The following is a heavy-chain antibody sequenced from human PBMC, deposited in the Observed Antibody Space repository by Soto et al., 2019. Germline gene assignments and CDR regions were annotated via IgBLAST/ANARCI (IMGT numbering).Heavy chain of an antibody. V-gene: IGHV3-23*01. CDR2: ISGSGDTI. Sequence: EVQLLEAGGGLVQPGGSLRLSCAASGFTFSNYAMSWVRQAPGRGLEWVSSISGSGDTIYYADFVEGRFTISRDNSKNPLYLQMSSLRAVDTALYYCVKGPRSYSDFDYWGQGTLVTVSS. D-gene: IGHD1-26*01. CDR1: GFTFSNYA. J-gene: IGHJ4*02. CDR3: VKGPRSYSDFDY.